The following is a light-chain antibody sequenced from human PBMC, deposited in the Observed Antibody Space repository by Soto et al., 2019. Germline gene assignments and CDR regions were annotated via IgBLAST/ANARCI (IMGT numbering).Light chain of an antibody. CDR2: LNSDGSH. J-gene: IGLJ2*01. CDR1: SGHSSYA. CDR3: QTWGPGSVV. V-gene: IGLV4-69*01. Sequence: QSVLTQSPSASASLGASVKLTCTLSSGHSSYAIAWHQQQPEKGPRYLMKLNSDGSHSKGDGIPDRFSGSSSGAERYLTISRLQSEDEADYYCQTWGPGSVVFGGGTKLPVL.